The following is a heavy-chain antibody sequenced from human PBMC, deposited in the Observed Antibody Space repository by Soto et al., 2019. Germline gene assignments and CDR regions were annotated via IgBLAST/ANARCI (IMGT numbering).Heavy chain of an antibody. CDR3: AYCSSTSCYSVGWFDP. CDR1: GGTFSSYT. CDR2: IIPILGIA. J-gene: IGHJ5*02. V-gene: IGHV1-69*02. D-gene: IGHD2-2*01. Sequence: QVQLVQSGAEVKKPGSSVKVSCKASGGTFSSYTISWVRQAPGQGLEWMGRIIPILGIANYAQKFQGRVTITADKSTSTAYIELSSLRSEDTAVYYCAYCSSTSCYSVGWFDPWGQGTLVTVSS.